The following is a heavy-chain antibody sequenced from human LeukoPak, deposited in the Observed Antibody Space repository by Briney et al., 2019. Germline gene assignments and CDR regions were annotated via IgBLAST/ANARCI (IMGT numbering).Heavy chain of an antibody. D-gene: IGHD3-10*01. CDR1: GFTFSSYS. V-gene: IGHV3-21*01. Sequence: GGSLRLSCAASGFTFSSYSMNWVRQAPGKGLEWVSSISSSSSYIYYADSVKGRFTISRDNAENSLYLQMNSLRAEDTAVYYCAREASYYYGSGFDPWGQGTLVTVSS. CDR3: AREASYYYGSGFDP. J-gene: IGHJ5*02. CDR2: ISSSSSYI.